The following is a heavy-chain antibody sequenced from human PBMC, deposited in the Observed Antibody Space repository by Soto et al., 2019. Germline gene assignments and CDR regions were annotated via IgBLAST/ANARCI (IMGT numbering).Heavy chain of an antibody. J-gene: IGHJ4*02. V-gene: IGHV3-23*01. CDR1: GFTFSSYA. CDR2: ISGSGGST. D-gene: IGHD7-27*01. Sequence: GGSLRLSCAASGFTFSSYAMSWVRQAPGKGLEWVSAISGSGGSTYYADSVKGRFTISRDNSKNTLYLQMNSLRAEDTVVYYCAKFNSAGDNLLPSHFDYWGQGTLVTVSS. CDR3: AKFNSAGDNLLPSHFDY.